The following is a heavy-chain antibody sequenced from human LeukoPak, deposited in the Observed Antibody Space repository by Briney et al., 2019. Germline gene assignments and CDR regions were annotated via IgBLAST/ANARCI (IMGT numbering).Heavy chain of an antibody. CDR2: IYYGRTT. Sequence: SETLSLTCTVSAGSITSGSHHWGWIRQSPGKGLEWIGSIYYGRTTYYNPSLNSRVTISVVTSKSQFSLQLNSVTAADTAVYYCVRHDGRGGATMGALDSWGQGSLVTVSS. J-gene: IGHJ4*02. D-gene: IGHD5-12*01. CDR1: AGSITSGSHH. CDR3: VRHDGRGGATMGALDS. V-gene: IGHV4-39*01.